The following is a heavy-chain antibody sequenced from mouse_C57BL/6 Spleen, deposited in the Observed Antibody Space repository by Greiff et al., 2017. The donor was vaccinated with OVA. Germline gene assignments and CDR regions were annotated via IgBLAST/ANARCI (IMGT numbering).Heavy chain of an antibody. CDR2: INTGSGGT. D-gene: IGHD2-2*01. CDR3: ARGGYYGHDGDYFDY. J-gene: IGHJ2*01. V-gene: IGHV1-54*01. Sequence: QVQLQQSGAELVRPGTSVKVSCKASGYAFTNYLIEWVKQRPGQGLEWIGVINTGSGGTNYDEKFKGKATLTADKSSSTAYMQLSSLTSEDSAVYFCARGGYYGHDGDYFDYWGQGTTLTVSS. CDR1: GYAFTNYL.